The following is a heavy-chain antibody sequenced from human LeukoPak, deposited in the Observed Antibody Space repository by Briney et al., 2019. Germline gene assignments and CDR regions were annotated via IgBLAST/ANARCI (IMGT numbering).Heavy chain of an antibody. CDR1: GGSISSNNW. CDR3: ARDVGARLSGF. CDR2: IYHSGNA. V-gene: IGHV4-4*02. J-gene: IGHJ4*02. D-gene: IGHD6-6*01. Sequence: SETLSLTCAVSGGSISSNNWWSWVRQPPGKGLEWIGEIYHSGNANYNPSLKTRVTMSVDKSKNQFSLILSSVTAADTAVYYCARDVGARLSGFWGQGTLVTVSS.